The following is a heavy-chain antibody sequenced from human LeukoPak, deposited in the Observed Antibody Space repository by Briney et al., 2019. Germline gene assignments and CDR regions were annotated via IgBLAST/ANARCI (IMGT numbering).Heavy chain of an antibody. CDR2: INPSGGST. CDR3: ARAGQDNWFDP. J-gene: IGHJ5*02. CDR1: GYTFTSYY. V-gene: IGHV1-46*01. Sequence: ASVKVSCKASGYTFTSYYMHWVRQAPGQGLEWMGIINPSGGSTSYAQKFQGRVTMTRDMSTSTVYMELSSLRSEDTAVYYCARAGQDNWFDPWGQGTLVTVSS.